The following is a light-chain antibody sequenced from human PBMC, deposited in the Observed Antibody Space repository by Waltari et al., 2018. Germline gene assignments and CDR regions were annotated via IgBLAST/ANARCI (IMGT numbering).Light chain of an antibody. J-gene: IGKJ4*01. V-gene: IGKV3-20*01. CDR3: QQYDGSILT. Sequence: LWCYDKTPGQACRLFFAGASSRATGFPDRFSGSGSGTDFTLTISRLEPEDVAVYYCQQYDGSILTFGGGTKVEI. CDR2: GAS.